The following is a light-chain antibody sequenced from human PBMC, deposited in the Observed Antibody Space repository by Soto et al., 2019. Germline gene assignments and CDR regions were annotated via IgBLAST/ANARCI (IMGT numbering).Light chain of an antibody. V-gene: IGLV2-11*01. CDR2: DVT. CDR3: CSYAIANTLV. Sequence: QSVLTQPRSVSGSPGQSVTFSCIGTSSDIGTYNFVSWYQQYPGKAPKLSIYDVTKRPSGVPDRFSGSKSGNTASLTISGLQSDDEADYYCCSYAIANTLVFGGGTKLTVL. CDR1: SSDIGTYNF. J-gene: IGLJ3*02.